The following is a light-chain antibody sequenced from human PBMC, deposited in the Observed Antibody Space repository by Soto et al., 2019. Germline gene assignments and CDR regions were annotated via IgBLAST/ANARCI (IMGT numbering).Light chain of an antibody. V-gene: IGKV3-20*01. Sequence: EIVLTQSPGTLSMSPGERATLSCRASQSISSNYLAWYQQKPGQAPRLLIYGASSRATDIPDRFSGSGSGTAFSLTVSRLEAEDFEVYYCEQCGSPPQTFGQGTKVEFK. CDR2: GAS. CDR3: EQCGSPPQT. J-gene: IGKJ1*01. CDR1: QSISSNY.